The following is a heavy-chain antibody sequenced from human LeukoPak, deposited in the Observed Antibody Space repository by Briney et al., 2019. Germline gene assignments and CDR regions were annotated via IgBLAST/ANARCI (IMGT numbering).Heavy chain of an antibody. CDR3: ARGARGSYSY. CDR2: IYYSGST. V-gene: IGHV4-59*08. D-gene: IGHD1-26*01. J-gene: IGHJ4*02. CDR1: GGSISSYS. Sequence: PSETLSLTCTVSGGSISSYSWSWIRQPPGKGLEWIGYIYYSGSTNYNPSLKSRVTISVDTSKNRFSLKLSSVTAADTAVYYCARGARGSYSYWGQGTLVTVSS.